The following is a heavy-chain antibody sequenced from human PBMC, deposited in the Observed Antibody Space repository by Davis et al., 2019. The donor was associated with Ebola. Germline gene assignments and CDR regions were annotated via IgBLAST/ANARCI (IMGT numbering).Heavy chain of an antibody. CDR2: IRSKANSYAT. J-gene: IGHJ4*02. V-gene: IGHV3-73*01. CDR1: GFTFSDSA. Sequence: GESLKISCAASGFTFSDSAMHWVRQASGRGPEWVGRIRSKANSYATTYAASVKGRFTISRDDSKNTAYLQMNSLKTDDTAVYYCTNRKSEYWGQGTLVTVSS. CDR3: TNRKSEY.